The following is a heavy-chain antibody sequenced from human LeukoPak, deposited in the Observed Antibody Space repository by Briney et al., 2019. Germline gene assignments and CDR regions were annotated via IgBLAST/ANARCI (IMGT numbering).Heavy chain of an antibody. CDR3: ARGPTANY. J-gene: IGHJ4*02. CDR1: GGSFSGYY. V-gene: IGHV4-34*01. CDR2: INHSGST. Sequence: SETLSLTCAVYGGSFSGYYWSWIRQPPGKGLEWIGEINHSGSTNYNPSLKSRVTISVDTSKNQFSLKLSSVTAADTAVYYCARGPTANYWGQGTLVTVSS.